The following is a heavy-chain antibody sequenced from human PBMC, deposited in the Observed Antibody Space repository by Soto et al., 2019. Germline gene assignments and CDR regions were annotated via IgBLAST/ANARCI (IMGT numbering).Heavy chain of an antibody. CDR1: GGSISISTYY. CDR2: IYYSGST. J-gene: IGHJ3*02. Sequence: SETLSLTCTVSGGSISISTYYWGWIRQPPGKGLEWIGSIYYSGSTYYNPSLKSRVTISVDTSKNQFSLNLNSVTAADTAVYYCARPPTASLDAFEIWGQGTMVTVSS. V-gene: IGHV4-39*01. CDR3: ARPPTASLDAFEI.